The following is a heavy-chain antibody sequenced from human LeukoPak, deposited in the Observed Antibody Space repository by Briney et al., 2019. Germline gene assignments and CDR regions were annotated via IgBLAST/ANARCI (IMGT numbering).Heavy chain of an antibody. V-gene: IGHV1-3*03. CDR1: GYTFTSYG. CDR2: INAGNGNT. D-gene: IGHD6-13*01. Sequence: GASVKVSCKASGYTFTSYGISWVRQAPGQRLEWMGWINAGNGNTKYSQEFQGRVTITRDTSASTAYMELSSLRSEDMAVYYCARMLGVSSSWQNDVFDIWGQGTMVTVSS. CDR3: ARMLGVSSSWQNDVFDI. J-gene: IGHJ3*02.